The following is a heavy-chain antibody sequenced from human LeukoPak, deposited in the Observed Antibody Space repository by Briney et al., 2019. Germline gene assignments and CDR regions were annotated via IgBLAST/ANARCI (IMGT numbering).Heavy chain of an antibody. D-gene: IGHD3-22*01. V-gene: IGHV5-51*01. CDR2: IYPGDSDT. Sequence: GESLKISCKGSGYSFTSYWIGWVRQMPGKGLEWMGIIYPGDSDTRCSPSFQGQVTISADKSISTAYLQWSSLKASDTAMYYCARRGHYYDSSGYYPADGMDVWGQGTTVTVSS. J-gene: IGHJ6*02. CDR1: GYSFTSYW. CDR3: ARRGHYYDSSGYYPADGMDV.